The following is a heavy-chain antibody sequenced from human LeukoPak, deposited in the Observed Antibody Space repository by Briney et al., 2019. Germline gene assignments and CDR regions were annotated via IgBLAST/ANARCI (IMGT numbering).Heavy chain of an antibody. CDR3: ARGVSSGRYNVYYYYYMDV. V-gene: IGHV1-69*13. J-gene: IGHJ6*03. CDR2: IIPIFGKA. CDR1: RGTFSSYV. Sequence: SVKVSCKASRGTFSSYVISWVRQAPGQGLEWMGGIIPIFGKANYAQKFQGRVTITADESTSTAYMELSSLRSEDTAVYYCARGVSSGRYNVYYYYYMDVWGKGTTVTISS. D-gene: IGHD6-19*01.